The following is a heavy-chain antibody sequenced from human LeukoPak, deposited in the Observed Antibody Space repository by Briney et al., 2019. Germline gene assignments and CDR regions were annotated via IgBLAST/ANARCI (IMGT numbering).Heavy chain of an antibody. V-gene: IGHV3-74*01. J-gene: IGHJ4*02. CDR3: IRETHVGLHLEY. Sequence: PGRSLRLSCLASGLTFTTYWMHCVRHVPGKGLVWVARINTDGRVTTYADSVKGRFTVSRDNAENTLYLQMNNLRPEDTAVYYCIRETHVGLHLEYWGQGTLATVSA. CDR1: GLTFTTYW. D-gene: IGHD3-10*02. CDR2: INTDGRVT.